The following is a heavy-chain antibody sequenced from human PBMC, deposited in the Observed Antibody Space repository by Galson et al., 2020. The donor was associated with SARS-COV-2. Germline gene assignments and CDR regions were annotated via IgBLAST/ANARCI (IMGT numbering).Heavy chain of an antibody. V-gene: IGHV1-18*01. CDR2: ISGYSGST. J-gene: IGHJ4*02. CDR3: TRGDYTNLFV. Sequence: ASVKDYCKASGYPFTSYAITWVRQAPGQGHEWKGWISGYSGSTNYAQNLQGRVTLTRDTSTNTAYLELRSLRSDDTAVYYCTRGDYTNLFVWGQGTLVTVSS. CDR1: GYPFTSYA. D-gene: IGHD4-4*01.